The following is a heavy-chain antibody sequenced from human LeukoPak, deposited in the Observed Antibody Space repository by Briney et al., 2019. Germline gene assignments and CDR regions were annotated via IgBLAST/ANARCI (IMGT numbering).Heavy chain of an antibody. V-gene: IGHV3-64*01. CDR3: ARDARITGT. J-gene: IGHJ5*02. D-gene: IGHD1-20*01. Sequence: GGSLRLSCAASGFSFSSYAMHWVRQAPGKGPEYVSAISSNGGSTYYTNSVKGRFTISRDNAKNSLYLQMNSLRAEDTAVYYCARDARITGTWGQGTLVTVSS. CDR1: GFSFSSYA. CDR2: ISSNGGST.